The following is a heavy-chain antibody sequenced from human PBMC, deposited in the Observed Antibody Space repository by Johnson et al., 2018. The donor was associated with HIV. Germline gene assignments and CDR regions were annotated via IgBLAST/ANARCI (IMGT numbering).Heavy chain of an antibody. D-gene: IGHD5-12*01. J-gene: IGHJ3*02. CDR3: ARVWIGDAFDI. V-gene: IGHV3-30*03. Sequence: QVQLVESGGGVVQPGRSLRLSCAASGFTFSSYGMHWVRQAPGKGLEWVAVISYDGSNKYYADSVKGRFTISRDNVKSSLYLQMNSLRAEDTAVYYCARVWIGDAFDIWGQGTMVTVSS. CDR2: ISYDGSNK. CDR1: GFTFSSYG.